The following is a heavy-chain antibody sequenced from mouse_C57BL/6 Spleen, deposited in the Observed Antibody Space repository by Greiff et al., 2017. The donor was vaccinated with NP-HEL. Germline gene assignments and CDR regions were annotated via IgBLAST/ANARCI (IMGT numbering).Heavy chain of an antibody. CDR3: AREGGPGCVEGDWYFGG. J-gene: IGHJ1*03. V-gene: IGHV1-52*01. CDR1: GYTFTSYW. CDR2: IDPSDSET. Sequence: QVQLQQPGAELVRPGSSVKLSCKASGYTFTSYWMHWVKQRPIQGLEWIGNIDPSDSETNSNQKFKDKATLTVDKSSSTAYMQLSSLTSEDSAVFYGAREGGPGCVEGDWYFGGWGTGTTVTVAT.